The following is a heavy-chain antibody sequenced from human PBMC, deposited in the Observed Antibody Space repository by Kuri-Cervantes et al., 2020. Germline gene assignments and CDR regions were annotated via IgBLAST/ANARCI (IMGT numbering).Heavy chain of an antibody. D-gene: IGHD3-16*01. CDR3: ARARGGDY. J-gene: IGHJ4*02. CDR1: GFTFSSYA. Sequence: GESLKISCPASGFTFSSYAMSWVRQAPGKGLEWVSAISGSGGSTYYADSVKGRFTISRDNSKNTLYLQMNSLRAEDTAVYYCARARGGDYWGQGTLVTVSS. CDR2: ISGSGGST. V-gene: IGHV3-23*01.